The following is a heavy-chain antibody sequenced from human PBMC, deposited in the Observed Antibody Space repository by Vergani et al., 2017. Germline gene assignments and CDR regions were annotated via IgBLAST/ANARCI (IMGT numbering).Heavy chain of an antibody. CDR2: INPSGGST. D-gene: IGHD2-2*01. V-gene: IGHV1-46*01. J-gene: IGHJ6*02. Sequence: QVQLVQSGAEVKKPGASVKVSCKASGYTFTSYYMRWVRQAPGQGLEWMGIINPSGGSTSYAQKFQGRVTMTRDTSTSTVYMELSSLRSEDTAVYYCGYCSSTSCYADGMDVWGQGTTVTVSS. CDR1: GYTFTSYY. CDR3: GYCSSTSCYADGMDV.